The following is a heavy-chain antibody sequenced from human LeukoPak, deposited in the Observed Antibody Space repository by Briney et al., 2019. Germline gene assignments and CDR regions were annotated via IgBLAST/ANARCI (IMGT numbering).Heavy chain of an antibody. J-gene: IGHJ4*02. V-gene: IGHV3-7*01. CDR3: GSTNSFSY. Sequence: PGGSLRLSCAASGFTFSKYWMSWVRQPPGKGLEWVANIKKDGSQKYYVDSVEGRFTISRDNAKNSLYLQMNSLRAEDTALYYCGSTNSFSYWGQGTLVTVSS. D-gene: IGHD2-2*01. CDR2: IKKDGSQK. CDR1: GFTFSKYW.